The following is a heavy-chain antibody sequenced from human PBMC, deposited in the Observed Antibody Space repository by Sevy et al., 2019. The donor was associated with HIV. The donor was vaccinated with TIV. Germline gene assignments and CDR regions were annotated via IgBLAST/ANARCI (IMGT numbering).Heavy chain of an antibody. CDR2: ISHDETVR. D-gene: IGHD3-16*01. J-gene: IGHJ4*02. CDR1: GFTLSNYA. CDR3: ARDLPHLLPWELSRGSDS. V-gene: IGHV3-30*04. Sequence: GESLKISCAASGFTLSNYAVHWVRQAPGKGLEWVALISHDETVREYADSVKGRFTISRDNSKNTVYLQMNSLRADDTAVYYCARDLPHLLPWELSRGSDSWGQGTLVTVSS.